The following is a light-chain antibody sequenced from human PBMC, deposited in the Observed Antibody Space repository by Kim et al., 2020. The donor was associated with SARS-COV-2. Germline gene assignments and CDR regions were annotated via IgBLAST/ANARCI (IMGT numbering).Light chain of an antibody. J-gene: IGLJ2*01. Sequence: PGQSITISCTVTSSDVGSYNLVSWYQQHPGKAPKLMIYEVSKRPSGVSNRFSGSKSGNTASLTISGLQAEDEADYYCCSYAGSHVVFGGGTQLTVL. CDR2: EVS. CDR1: SSDVGSYNL. CDR3: CSYAGSHVV. V-gene: IGLV2-23*02.